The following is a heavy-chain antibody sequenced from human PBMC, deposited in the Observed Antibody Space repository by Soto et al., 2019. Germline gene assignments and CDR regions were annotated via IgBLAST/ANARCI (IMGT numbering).Heavy chain of an antibody. D-gene: IGHD5-12*01. J-gene: IGHJ4*02. V-gene: IGHV3-64D*06. CDR2: VRGNGDPP. CDR3: VKSRGGNNFDFFD. Sequence: GESLRLSCSASGCTFSSYAMHWVRQAPGKGLEYVSGVRGNGDPPFYADSVKGRFTISRDNSKNTLYLQMSSLSADDTAVYYCVKSRGGNNFDFFDWGQGALVTVSS. CDR1: GCTFSSYA.